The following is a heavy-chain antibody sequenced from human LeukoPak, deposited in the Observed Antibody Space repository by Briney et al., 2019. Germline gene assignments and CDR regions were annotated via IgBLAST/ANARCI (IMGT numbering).Heavy chain of an antibody. D-gene: IGHD3-3*01. CDR2: IHYSGST. V-gene: IGHV4-39*01. J-gene: IGHJ4*02. CDR1: GGSISGSIYY. Sequence: SETLSLTCTVSGGSISGSIYYWDWIRQTPGKGLEWIGSIHYSGSTYYNPSLKSRVTIFVDTSKNQFSLKLRSVTAADTAVYYCARGDFWSGQQLDYWGQGTLVTVPS. CDR3: ARGDFWSGQQLDY.